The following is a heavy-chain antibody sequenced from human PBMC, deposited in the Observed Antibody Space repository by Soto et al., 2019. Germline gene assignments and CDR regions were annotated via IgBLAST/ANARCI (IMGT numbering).Heavy chain of an antibody. V-gene: IGHV3-33*01. Sequence: QVQLVESGGGVVQPGRSLRLSCAASGFTFSSYGMHGVRQAPGKGLEWVAVIWYDRSNKYYADSVKGRFTISRDNSKNTLYLQMNSLRAEDTAVYYCARDLSIAAAGTLGDYWGQGTLVTVSS. D-gene: IGHD6-13*01. CDR3: ARDLSIAAAGTLGDY. CDR1: GFTFSSYG. CDR2: IWYDRSNK. J-gene: IGHJ4*02.